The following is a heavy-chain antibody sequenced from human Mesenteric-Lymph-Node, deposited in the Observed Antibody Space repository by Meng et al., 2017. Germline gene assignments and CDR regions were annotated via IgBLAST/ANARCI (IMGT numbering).Heavy chain of an antibody. CDR1: GFTFSSYA. CDR3: ARDGARIAVAGIGPLYIDY. J-gene: IGHJ4*02. D-gene: IGHD6-19*01. V-gene: IGHV3-23*01. CDR2: ISGSGGST. Sequence: GGPLRLSCAASGFTFSSYAMSWVRKAPGKGLEGVSAISGSGGSTYYADSVKGRFTISRDNSKTTLYLQMNSRRAEDTAEYYCARDGARIAVAGIGPLYIDYWGQGTLVTVSS.